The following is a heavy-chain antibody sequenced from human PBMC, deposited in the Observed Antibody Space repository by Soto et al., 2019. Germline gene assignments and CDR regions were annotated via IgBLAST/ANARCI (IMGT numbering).Heavy chain of an antibody. J-gene: IGHJ6*02. CDR3: ARGIAAAVYYGMDV. Sequence: PGGSLRLSCAASGFTFSSYWMSWVRQAPGKGLEWVANIKQDGSEKYYVDSVKGRFTISRDNAKNSLYLQMNSLRAEDTAVYYCARGIAAAVYYGMDVWGQGTTVTVAS. CDR1: GFTFSSYW. D-gene: IGHD6-13*01. V-gene: IGHV3-7*04. CDR2: IKQDGSEK.